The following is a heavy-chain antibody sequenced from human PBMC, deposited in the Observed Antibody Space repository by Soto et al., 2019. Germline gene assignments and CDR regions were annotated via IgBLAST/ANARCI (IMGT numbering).Heavy chain of an antibody. CDR2: IYYSGST. Sequence: SETLSLTCTVSGGSISSSSYYWGWIRQPPGTGLEWIGSIYYSGSTYYNPSLKSRVTISVDTSKNQFSLKLSSVTAADTAVYYCARRHPAGYSSSYNWFDPWGQGTLVTVSS. V-gene: IGHV4-39*01. CDR1: GGSISSSSYY. CDR3: ARRHPAGYSSSYNWFDP. J-gene: IGHJ5*02. D-gene: IGHD6-13*01.